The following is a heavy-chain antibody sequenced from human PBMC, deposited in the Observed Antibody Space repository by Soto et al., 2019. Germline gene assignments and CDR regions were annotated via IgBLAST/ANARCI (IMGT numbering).Heavy chain of an antibody. CDR1: GYTFTGYY. J-gene: IGHJ5*02. CDR2: INPNSGGT. CDR3: ARDPGYCSGGSCYGVWFDP. D-gene: IGHD2-15*01. V-gene: IGHV1-2*04. Sequence: QVQLVQSGAEVKKPGASVKVSCKASGYTFTGYYMHWVRQAPGQGLEWMGWINPNSGGTNYAQKFQGWVTMTRDTSIRTAYMELSRLRSDDTAVYYCARDPGYCSGGSCYGVWFDPWGQGTLVTVSS.